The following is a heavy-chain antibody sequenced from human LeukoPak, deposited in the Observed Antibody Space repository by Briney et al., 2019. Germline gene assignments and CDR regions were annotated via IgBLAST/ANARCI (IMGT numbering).Heavy chain of an antibody. CDR3: ARVLVVPAAFPVDNWFDP. CDR1: GGSISSYY. V-gene: IGHV4-59*01. J-gene: IGHJ5*02. Sequence: SETLSLTCTVPGGSISSYYWSWIRQPPGKGLEWIGYIYYSGSTNYNPSLKSRVTISVDTSKNQFSLKLSSVTAADTAVYYCARVLVVPAAFPVDNWFDPWGQGTLVTVSS. CDR2: IYYSGST. D-gene: IGHD2-2*01.